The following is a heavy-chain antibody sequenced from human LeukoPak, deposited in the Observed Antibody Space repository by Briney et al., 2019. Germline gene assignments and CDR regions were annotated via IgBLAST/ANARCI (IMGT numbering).Heavy chain of an antibody. Sequence: GGSLRLSCAASGFTFSSYSMNWARQAPGKGLEWVSYVSNSSSTIYYADSVKGRFTISRDNAKNSLYLQMNSLRAEDTAVYYCARGVRRFLEWVSMDVWGKGTTVTVSS. CDR1: GFTFSSYS. D-gene: IGHD3-3*01. V-gene: IGHV3-48*01. CDR2: VSNSSSTI. CDR3: ARGVRRFLEWVSMDV. J-gene: IGHJ6*03.